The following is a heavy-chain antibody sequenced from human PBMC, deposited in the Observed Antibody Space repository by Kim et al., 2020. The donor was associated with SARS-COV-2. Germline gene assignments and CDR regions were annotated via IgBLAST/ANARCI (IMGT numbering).Heavy chain of an antibody. CDR2: IDWDDDK. J-gene: IGHJ6*02. Sequence: SGPTLVNPTQTLTLTCTFSGFSLNTNGMCVSWIRQPPGKALEWLARIDWDDDKHYRASLKTRLTISKDTSKNQVILTMTNVDPVDTATYYCARSSSKSWFDPHSLGYYYDSGMDVWGQGTTVTVSS. CDR1: GFSLNTNGMC. V-gene: IGHV2-70*11. CDR3: ARSSSKSWFDPHSLGYYYDSGMDV. D-gene: IGHD3-10*01.